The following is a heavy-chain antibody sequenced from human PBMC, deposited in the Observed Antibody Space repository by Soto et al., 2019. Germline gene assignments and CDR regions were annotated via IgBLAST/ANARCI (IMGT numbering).Heavy chain of an antibody. J-gene: IGHJ4*02. Sequence: QITLKESGPTLVRPTQTLTLTCTFSGFSLSTSGLGVGWIRQPPGKALEWLALIYWNDDKRYSPSLKARLTITKDTSKNQVVLTMTNMDPVDTATYYCAHRPSGWYLFDYWGQGTLVTGSS. CDR2: IYWNDDK. V-gene: IGHV2-5*01. CDR1: GFSLSTSGLG. CDR3: AHRPSGWYLFDY. D-gene: IGHD6-19*01.